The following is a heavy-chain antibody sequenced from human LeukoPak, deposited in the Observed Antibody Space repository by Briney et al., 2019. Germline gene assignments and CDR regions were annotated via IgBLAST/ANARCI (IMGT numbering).Heavy chain of an antibody. Sequence: SETLSLTCSVSDGSTNSYYWNWIRRPPGKGLEWIGYIYYNGNTNYSPSLKSRVTMSVDTSKNLFSLKVSSVTAAGTAVYYCARGRSNYYGMDVWGQGTTVTVSS. CDR2: IYYNGNT. CDR1: DGSTNSYY. CDR3: ARGRSNYYGMDV. J-gene: IGHJ6*02. V-gene: IGHV4-59*01. D-gene: IGHD1-26*01.